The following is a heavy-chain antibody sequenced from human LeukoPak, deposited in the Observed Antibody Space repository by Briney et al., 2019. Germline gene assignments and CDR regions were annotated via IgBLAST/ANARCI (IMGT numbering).Heavy chain of an antibody. CDR3: ARDLFSYGANQEDY. V-gene: IGHV3-7*01. Sequence: PGGSLRLSCVASGFTFSSYWMNWVRQAPGKGLEWVANINHDGSDKYYVDSVKGRFTISRDNAKKSLYMQMNSLRAEDTAVYYCARDLFSYGANQEDYWGQGTLVTVSS. CDR2: INHDGSDK. D-gene: IGHD5-18*01. CDR1: GFTFSSYW. J-gene: IGHJ4*02.